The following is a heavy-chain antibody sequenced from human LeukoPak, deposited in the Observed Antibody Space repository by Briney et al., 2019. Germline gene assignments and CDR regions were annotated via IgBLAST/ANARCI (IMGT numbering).Heavy chain of an antibody. Sequence: ASVTVSCTASGYTFTSYGIGWVRQAPGQGLEWMGWISAYNGNTNYAQKLQGRVTMTTDTSTSTAYMELRSLRSDDTAVYYCARAASRDGYNDYWGQGTLVTVSS. CDR3: ARAASRDGYNDY. V-gene: IGHV1-18*01. D-gene: IGHD5-24*01. J-gene: IGHJ4*02. CDR2: ISAYNGNT. CDR1: GYTFTSYG.